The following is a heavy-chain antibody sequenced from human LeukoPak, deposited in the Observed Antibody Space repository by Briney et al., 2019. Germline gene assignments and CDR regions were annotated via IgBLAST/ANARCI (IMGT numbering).Heavy chain of an antibody. CDR1: GYTFTSYG. V-gene: IGHV3-23*01. D-gene: IGHD3-16*01. J-gene: IGHJ4*02. CDR2: ISGSGGST. Sequence: GASVKVSCKASGYTFTSYGISWVRQAPGKGLEWVSAISGSGGSTYYADSVKGRFTISRDNSKNTLYLQMNSLRAEDTAVYYCAKEYASLGRGGLFDYWGQGTLVTVSS. CDR3: AKEYASLGRGGLFDY.